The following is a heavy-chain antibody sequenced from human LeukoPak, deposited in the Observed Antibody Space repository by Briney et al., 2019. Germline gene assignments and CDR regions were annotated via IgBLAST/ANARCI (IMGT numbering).Heavy chain of an antibody. D-gene: IGHD4-17*01. CDR1: GFMFSSHG. V-gene: IGHV3-33*01. J-gene: IGHJ4*02. CDR2: IWYDENNK. Sequence: GGSLRLSCAASGFMFSSHGMHWVRQAPGKGLEWVAVIWYDENNKYYGDSVKGRFTISRDNAKNTLYLQMNSLRAEDTAVYYCARGKTPAVTTPFDYWGQGTLVTVSS. CDR3: ARGKTPAVTTPFDY.